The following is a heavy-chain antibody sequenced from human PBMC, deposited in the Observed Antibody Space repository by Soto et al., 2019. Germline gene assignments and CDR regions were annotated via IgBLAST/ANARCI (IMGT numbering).Heavy chain of an antibody. D-gene: IGHD2-2*01. CDR1: GFTFGDYA. CDR2: IRSIAYGAAP. CDR3: AREDHRYCSSAACYGGDY. J-gene: IGHJ4*02. Sequence: EVQLVESGGGLVEPGRSLRLSCTTSGFTFGDYAMSWFRQAPGKGLEWVGFIRSIAYGAAPEYAASVKGRFTISRDDSKAIAFLQMDCLKTEDTAVYYCAREDHRYCSSAACYGGDYWDQGTLVTVSS. V-gene: IGHV3-49*03.